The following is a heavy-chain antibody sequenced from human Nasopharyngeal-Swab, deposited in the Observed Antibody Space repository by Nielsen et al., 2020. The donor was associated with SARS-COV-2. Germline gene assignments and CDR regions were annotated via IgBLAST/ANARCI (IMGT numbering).Heavy chain of an antibody. Sequence: WVRQAPGQGLEWLGWISDYNGNTNYAQKLQGRVTMTTDTSTSTAYMELRSLRSDDTAVYYCARMYYDILTGWYYYYGMDVWGQGTTVTVSS. D-gene: IGHD3-9*01. J-gene: IGHJ6*02. CDR2: ISDYNGNT. V-gene: IGHV1-18*01. CDR3: ARMYYDILTGWYYYYGMDV.